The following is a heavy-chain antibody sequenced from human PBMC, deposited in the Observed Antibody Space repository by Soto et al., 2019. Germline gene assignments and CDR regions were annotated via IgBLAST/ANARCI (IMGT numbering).Heavy chain of an antibody. J-gene: IGHJ6*02. Sequence: QVQLQESGPGLVKPSGTLSLTCAVSGVSISSSQWWSWVRQPPGKGLEWTGEIYHNERTNYNPSLKSRLTMSLARSKTQVSLKLSSVTAPDTATYSCGRTKDSFSGVEVGGQGTTVTVSS. CDR1: GVSISSSQW. CDR2: IYHNERT. V-gene: IGHV4-4*02. CDR3: GRTKDSFSGVEV.